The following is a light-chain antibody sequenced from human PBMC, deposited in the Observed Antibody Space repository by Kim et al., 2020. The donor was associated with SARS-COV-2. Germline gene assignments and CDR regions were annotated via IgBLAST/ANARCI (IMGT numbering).Light chain of an antibody. CDR2: RTS. J-gene: IGKJ2*03. CDR3: MQALQSPNS. Sequence: DSMSCKSSQSLRHSNGYNYLDWFLQKTRQSRQLMIYRTSYRASGVPDRFSGSGSGTDFTLKISSVGAEDVGVYYHMQALQSPNSFGQEPRLDI. V-gene: IGKV2-28*01. CDR1: QSLRHSNGYNY.